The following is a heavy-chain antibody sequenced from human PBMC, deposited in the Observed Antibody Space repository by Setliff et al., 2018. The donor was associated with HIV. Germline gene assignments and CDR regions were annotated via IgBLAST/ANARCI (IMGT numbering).Heavy chain of an antibody. CDR1: GFTFSSHW. CDR2: INQDGSEK. D-gene: IGHD3-22*01. V-gene: IGHV3-7*01. CDR3: ARAHDNHDSSGYSHDS. J-gene: IGHJ4*02. Sequence: LRLSCAASGFTFSSHWMVWVRQAPGKGLEWVANINQDGSEKNYVDSVKGRFTISRDNAKNSLFLQMNSLRAEDTAVYYCARAHDNHDSSGYSHDSWGQGSLVTVSS.